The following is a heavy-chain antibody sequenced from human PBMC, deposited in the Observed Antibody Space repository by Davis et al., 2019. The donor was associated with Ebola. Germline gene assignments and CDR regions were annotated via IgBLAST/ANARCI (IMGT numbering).Heavy chain of an antibody. CDR3: TTTTDAFDI. V-gene: IGHV3-23*01. J-gene: IGHJ3*02. CDR1: GFTFNTYA. Sequence: GGSLRLSCAASGFTFNTYAMSWVRQAPGKGLEWVSAISGSGGSTYYADSVKGRFTISRDDSKNTAYLQMNSLKTEDTAVYYCTTTTDAFDIWGQGTMVTVSS. D-gene: IGHD5-24*01. CDR2: ISGSGGST.